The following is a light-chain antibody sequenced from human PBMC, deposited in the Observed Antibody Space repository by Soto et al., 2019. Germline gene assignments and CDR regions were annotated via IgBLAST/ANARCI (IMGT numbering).Light chain of an antibody. J-gene: IGLJ2*01. CDR2: ENY. CDR3: GSWDNSLTGGV. CDR1: SSNIGNNY. V-gene: IGLV1-51*02. Sequence: QSVLTQPPSVSAAPGQKVTISCSGSSSNIGNNYVAWYQQLPGAAPKLLIYENYERPSGIPDRFSGSKSGTSATLDITGLQTGDEADYYCGSWDNSLTGGVFGGGTQVTVL.